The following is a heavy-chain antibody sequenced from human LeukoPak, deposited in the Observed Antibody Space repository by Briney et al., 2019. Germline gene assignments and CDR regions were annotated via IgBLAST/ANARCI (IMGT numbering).Heavy chain of an antibody. J-gene: IGHJ5*02. CDR1: GGSISGSSYY. V-gene: IGHV4-39*07. CDR2: FFYSGST. D-gene: IGHD2/OR15-2a*01. Sequence: PSETLSLTCTVSGGSISGSSYYWGWIRQPPGKGLEWIGSFFYSGSTYYNPSLKSRVTISIDTSKNQFSLKLSSVTAADTAVYYCGTTSTSPFDPWGQGTLVTVSS. CDR3: GTTSTSPFDP.